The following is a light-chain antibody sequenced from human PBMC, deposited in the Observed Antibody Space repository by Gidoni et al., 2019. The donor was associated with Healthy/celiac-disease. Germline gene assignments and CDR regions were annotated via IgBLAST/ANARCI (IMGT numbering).Light chain of an antibody. Sequence: EIVLTQSPATLSLSPGERATLSCRASQSVSSYLAWYQQKSGQAPRLLIYDASTRATGIPARFSGSGSGTDFTLTISSLEPEDFAVYYCQQRSNWPPEWTFGQGTKVEIK. CDR2: DAS. J-gene: IGKJ1*01. CDR3: QQRSNWPPEWT. V-gene: IGKV3-11*01. CDR1: QSVSSY.